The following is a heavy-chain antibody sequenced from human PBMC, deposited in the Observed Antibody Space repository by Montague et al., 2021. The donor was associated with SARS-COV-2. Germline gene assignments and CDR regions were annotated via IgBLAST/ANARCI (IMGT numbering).Heavy chain of an antibody. CDR3: SRVLEHCDSRNCYSFFDH. D-gene: IGHD2/OR15-2a*01. J-gene: IGHJ4*02. CDR2: KSYSGTT. CDR1: GGSISSDYY. V-gene: IGHV4-38-2*02. Sequence: SETLSLTCTVAGGSISSDYYWSWFRQPPGKGLEGLRSKSYSGTTYYNPSSVSSAAISVSTSQNELSLELSTVTAAATAAYYCSRVLEHCDSRNCYSFFDHWGQGTLVSVSS.